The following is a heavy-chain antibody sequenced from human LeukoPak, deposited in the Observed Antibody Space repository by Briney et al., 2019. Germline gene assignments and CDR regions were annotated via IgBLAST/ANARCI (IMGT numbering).Heavy chain of an antibody. CDR3: AKEDVGGWYRVSDH. V-gene: IGHV3-23*01. CDR2: ISGSGGTT. CDR1: GFTFSTYS. D-gene: IGHD6-19*01. J-gene: IGHJ4*02. Sequence: GGSLRLSCAASGFTFSTYSMIWVRQAPGKGLEWVSVISGSGGTTYYADSVKGRFTISRDNFKNTLYLQMNTLRAEDTAVYYCAKEDVGGWYRVSDHWGQGTLVTVSS.